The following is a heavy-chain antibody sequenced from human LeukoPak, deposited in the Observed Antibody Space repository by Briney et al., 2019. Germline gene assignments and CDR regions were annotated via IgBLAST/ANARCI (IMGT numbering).Heavy chain of an antibody. D-gene: IGHD3-10*01. CDR3: ARAYYYGSGSPFDY. Sequence: ASVKVSCKTSGGTFSSYTISWVRQAPGQGLEWMGWINTNTGNPTYAQGFTGRFVFSLDTSVSTTYLQISSLKAEDTAVYYCARAYYYGSGSPFDYWGQGALVTVSS. V-gene: IGHV7-4-1*02. J-gene: IGHJ4*02. CDR1: GGTFSSYT. CDR2: INTNTGNP.